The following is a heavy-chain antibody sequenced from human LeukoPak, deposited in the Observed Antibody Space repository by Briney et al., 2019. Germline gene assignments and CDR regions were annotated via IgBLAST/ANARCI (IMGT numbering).Heavy chain of an antibody. V-gene: IGHV1-18*01. D-gene: IGHD3-16*02. CDR3: ATGSRSYVWGSYRFDY. CDR2: ISTSNGNT. Sequence: GASVKVSCTASGYTFTSYGISWVRQAPGQGLEWMGWISTSNGNTNYVQEFQGRITMTTDTSTDTAYMELSSLRSEDTAVYYCATGSRSYVWGSYRFDYWGQGTLVTVSS. J-gene: IGHJ4*02. CDR1: GYTFTSYG.